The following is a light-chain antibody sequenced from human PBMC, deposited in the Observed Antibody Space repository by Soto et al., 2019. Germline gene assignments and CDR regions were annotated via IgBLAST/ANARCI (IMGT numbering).Light chain of an antibody. CDR1: QSISTY. CDR3: QPSYSTPLT. J-gene: IGKJ2*01. Sequence: DIQMTQSPSSLSASVGDRVTITCRASQSISTYLNWYQQKPGKAPKVLIYAASSLQSGVPSRFSGTGSGTDFILTISSLQPEDFATYYCQPSYSTPLTFGQGPKLEIK. V-gene: IGKV1-39*01. CDR2: AAS.